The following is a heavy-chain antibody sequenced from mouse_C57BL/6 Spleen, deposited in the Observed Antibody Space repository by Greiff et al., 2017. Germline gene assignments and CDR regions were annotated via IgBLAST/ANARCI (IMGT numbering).Heavy chain of an antibody. CDR1: GFTFSNYW. D-gene: IGHD2-5*01. V-gene: IGHV6-3*01. CDR2: IRLKSDNYAT. Sequence: EVHLVESGGGLVQPGGSMKLSCVASGFTFSNYWMNWVRQSPEKGLEWVAQIRLKSDNYATHYAESVKGRFTISRDDSKSSVYLQMNNLRAEDTGIYYCAYYSNYESYFDYWGQGTTLTVSS. CDR3: AYYSNYESYFDY. J-gene: IGHJ2*01.